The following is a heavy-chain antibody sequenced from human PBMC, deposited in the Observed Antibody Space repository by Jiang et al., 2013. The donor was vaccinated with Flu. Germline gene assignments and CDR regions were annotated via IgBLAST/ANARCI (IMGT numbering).Heavy chain of an antibody. J-gene: IGHJ6*02. CDR3: AREGYYDFWSGYSGGMDV. V-gene: IGHV3-11*01. D-gene: IGHD3-3*01. Sequence: RFTISRDNAKNSLYLQMNSLRAEDTAVYYCAREGYYDFWSGYSGGMDVWGQGTTVTVSS.